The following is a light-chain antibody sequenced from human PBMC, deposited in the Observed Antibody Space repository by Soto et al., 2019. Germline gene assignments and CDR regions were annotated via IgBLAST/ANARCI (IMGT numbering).Light chain of an antibody. CDR2: GAS. J-gene: IGKJ5*01. CDR1: QSVSSSY. V-gene: IGKV3-20*01. Sequence: ENVLTQAPGSLSLSPGDRATLSCSAIQSVSSSYLAWYPPKPGQAPRLLIYGASSRATGIPDRFSGSGSGTDFTLTISRLEPEDFAVYYCQQYGSSPLITFGQGTRLEIK. CDR3: QQYGSSPLIT.